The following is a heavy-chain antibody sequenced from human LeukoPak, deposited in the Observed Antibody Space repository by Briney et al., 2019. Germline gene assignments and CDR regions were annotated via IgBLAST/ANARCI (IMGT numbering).Heavy chain of an antibody. CDR1: GFTFNSYS. D-gene: IGHD6-13*01. CDR2: IASRGETI. CDR3: ARGNNTVAAEDY. Sequence: PGGSLRLSCVGSGFTFNSYSMNWVRQTPGTGLEWVSYIASRGETIYYVDSVEGRFTVSRDNTKNSLYLQMNSLRAEDTAIYYCARGNNTVAAEDYWGQGTLVTVSS. V-gene: IGHV3-48*04. J-gene: IGHJ4*02.